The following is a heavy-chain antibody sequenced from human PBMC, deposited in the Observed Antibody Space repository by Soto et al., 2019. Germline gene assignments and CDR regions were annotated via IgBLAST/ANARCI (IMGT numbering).Heavy chain of an antibody. J-gene: IGHJ4*02. D-gene: IGHD4-17*01. CDR1: GFTFSSYA. CDR2: ISYDGSNK. V-gene: IGHV3-30-3*01. CDR3: ARGDGDYYY. Sequence: QVQLVESGGGVVQPGRSLRLSCAASGFTFSSYAMHWVRQAPGKGLEWVAVISYDGSNKYYADSVKGRFTISRDNSKNTLYLQMNSLRAEDTAVYYCARGDGDYYYWGQGTLVTVSS.